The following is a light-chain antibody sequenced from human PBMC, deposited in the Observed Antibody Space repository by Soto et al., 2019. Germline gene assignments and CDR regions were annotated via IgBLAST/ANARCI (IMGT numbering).Light chain of an antibody. J-gene: IGKJ4*01. CDR1: QGMSNF. V-gene: IGKV1-33*01. Sequence: DIQMTQSPSSLSASVGDRVTITCQASQGMSNFLNWYQQRPGKAPKLLIYDASNLETGVPSRFSGSGSGTDFTFTITSLQAEDIATYYCQQYLSLPLTFGGGTKVEIK. CDR2: DAS. CDR3: QQYLSLPLT.